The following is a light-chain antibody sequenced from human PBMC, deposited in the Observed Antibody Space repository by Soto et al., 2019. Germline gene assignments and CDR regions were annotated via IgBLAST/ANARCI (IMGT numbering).Light chain of an antibody. V-gene: IGKV3-15*01. CDR1: QSVTSN. J-gene: IGKJ1*01. CDR2: GAS. Sequence: EIVMTQSPATLSVSPGERATLSCRASQSVTSNLAWYQQKPGQAPKLLLYGASTRATGIPARFSGSGSGTEVTLTISSLWSEDFAVYYCQHYNDWPPWTFGQGTKVEIK. CDR3: QHYNDWPPWT.